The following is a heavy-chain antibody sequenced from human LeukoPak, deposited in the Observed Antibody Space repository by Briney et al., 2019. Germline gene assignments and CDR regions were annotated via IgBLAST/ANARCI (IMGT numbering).Heavy chain of an antibody. Sequence: SETLSLTCTVSGGSISSGSYFWSWIRQPAGKGLEWIGLIYTSGSTNYNPSLKSRVTISVDTSKNQFSLKLSSVTAADTAMYCCARQTYYYDSSGYKGDSYYFDYWGQGTLVTVSS. CDR3: ARQTYYYDSSGYKGDSYYFDY. J-gene: IGHJ4*02. CDR2: IYTSGST. D-gene: IGHD3-22*01. V-gene: IGHV4-61*02. CDR1: GGSISSGSYF.